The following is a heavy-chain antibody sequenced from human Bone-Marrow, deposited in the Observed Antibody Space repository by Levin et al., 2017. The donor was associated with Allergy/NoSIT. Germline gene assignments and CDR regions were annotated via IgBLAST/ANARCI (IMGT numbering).Heavy chain of an antibody. V-gene: IGHV3-23*01. CDR1: GFMFRNYA. Sequence: GESLKISCVASGFMFRNYAMSWVRQAPEKGLEWVSGIRDSGDSTFYAESVKGRFTISRDNSKNTLYLQMDSLRAEDAAMYYCAKEVAGIAVPRLDSWGQGTLVSVSS. J-gene: IGHJ4*02. CDR2: IRDSGDST. D-gene: IGHD6-19*01. CDR3: AKEVAGIAVPRLDS.